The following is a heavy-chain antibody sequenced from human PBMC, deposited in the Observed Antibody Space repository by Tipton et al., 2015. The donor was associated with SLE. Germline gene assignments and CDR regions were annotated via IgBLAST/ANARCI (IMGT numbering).Heavy chain of an antibody. Sequence: RSLRLSCAASGFTIDDYAMHWVRQAPGKGLEWVSGISWNSGSIGYADSVKGRFTISRDNAKNSLYLQMNSLRAEDTALYYCAKAMYSSSFYFDYWGQGTLVTVSS. CDR1: GFTIDDYA. D-gene: IGHD6-13*01. J-gene: IGHJ4*02. CDR3: AKAMYSSSFYFDY. CDR2: ISWNSGSI. V-gene: IGHV3-9*01.